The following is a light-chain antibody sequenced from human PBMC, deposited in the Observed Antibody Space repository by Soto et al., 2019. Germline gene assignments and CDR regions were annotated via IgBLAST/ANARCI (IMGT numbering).Light chain of an antibody. Sequence: QLVLTQSPSASVSLGASVKLTCTLSSGHSNYAIAWHQQQPEKGPRFLMNLNSDGSHTKGDGIPDRFSGSSSGAERYLTISSLQSEDEADYYCQTWDAAMGVFGGGTKVTVL. CDR2: LNSDGSH. V-gene: IGLV4-69*01. J-gene: IGLJ3*02. CDR1: SGHSNYA. CDR3: QTWDAAMGV.